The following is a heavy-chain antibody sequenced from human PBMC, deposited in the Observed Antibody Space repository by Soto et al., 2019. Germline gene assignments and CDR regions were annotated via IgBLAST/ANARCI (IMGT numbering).Heavy chain of an antibody. D-gene: IGHD1-20*01. V-gene: IGHV3-73*01. CDR3: TRHPAVNWTPHYYYYGMDV. J-gene: IGHJ6*02. Sequence: GGSLRLSCAASGFTFSGSAMHWVRQASGKGLEWVGRIRSKANSYATAYAASVKGRFTISRDDSKNTAYLQMNSLKTEDTAVYYCTRHPAVNWTPHYYYYGMDVWGQGTPVTFSS. CDR2: IRSKANSYAT. CDR1: GFTFSGSA.